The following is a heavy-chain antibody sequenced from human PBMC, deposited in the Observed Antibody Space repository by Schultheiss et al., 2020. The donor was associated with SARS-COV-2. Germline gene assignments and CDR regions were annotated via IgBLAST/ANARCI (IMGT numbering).Heavy chain of an antibody. CDR1: GGTFSSYA. J-gene: IGHJ6*03. CDR2: IIPIFGTA. Sequence: SVKVSCKASGGTFSSYAISWVRQAPGQGLEWMGGIIPIFGTANYAQKFQGRVTITADESTSTAYMELSSLRSEDTAVYYCARSGYCSSTSCYHRRRGSYYYYYMDVWGEGTTVTVSS. V-gene: IGHV1-69*13. D-gene: IGHD2-2*01. CDR3: ARSGYCSSTSCYHRRRGSYYYYYMDV.